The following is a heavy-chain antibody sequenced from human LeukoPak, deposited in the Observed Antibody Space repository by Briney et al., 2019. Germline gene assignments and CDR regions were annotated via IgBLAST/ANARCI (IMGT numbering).Heavy chain of an antibody. V-gene: IGHV3-33*01. CDR2: IWYDGSKK. CDR3: AGAYSAGWFTY. CDR1: GFAFNTYG. D-gene: IGHD3-16*01. Sequence: GKSLRLSCVASGFAFNTYGMHWVRQAPGKGLEWVAVIWYDGSKKFYADSVNGRFTISRDDSKNTLYLQMSGLRADDTAVYYCAGAYSAGWFTYWGQGTPVTVSS. J-gene: IGHJ4*02.